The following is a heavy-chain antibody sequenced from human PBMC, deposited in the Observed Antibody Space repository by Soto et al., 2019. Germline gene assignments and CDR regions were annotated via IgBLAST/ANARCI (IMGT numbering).Heavy chain of an antibody. CDR3: ARDPQYGSGGSCYPGFAFDI. D-gene: IGHD2-15*01. J-gene: IGHJ3*02. V-gene: IGHV3-21*01. CDR1: GFTFSSYS. CDR2: ISSSSSYI. Sequence: EVQLVESGGGLVKPGGSLRLSCAASGFTFSSYSMNWVRQAPGKGLEWVSSISSSSSYIYYADSVKGRFTISRDNAKNSLYLQMNSLRAEDTAVYYCARDPQYGSGGSCYPGFAFDIWGQGTMVTVSS.